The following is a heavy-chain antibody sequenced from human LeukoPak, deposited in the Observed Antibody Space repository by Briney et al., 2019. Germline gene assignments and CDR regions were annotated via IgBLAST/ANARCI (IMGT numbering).Heavy chain of an antibody. D-gene: IGHD3-3*01. CDR3: ARGHSPSYYDFWSGYSATTYYYYGMDV. V-gene: IGHV3-21*01. CDR1: GFTFSSYS. CDR2: ISSSSSYI. Sequence: GGSLRLSCAASGFTFSSYSMNWVRQAPGKGLEWVSSISSSSSYIYYADSVKGRFTISRDNSKNTLYLQMNSLRAEDTAVYYCARGHSPSYYDFWSGYSATTYYYYGMDVWGQGTTVTVSS. J-gene: IGHJ6*02.